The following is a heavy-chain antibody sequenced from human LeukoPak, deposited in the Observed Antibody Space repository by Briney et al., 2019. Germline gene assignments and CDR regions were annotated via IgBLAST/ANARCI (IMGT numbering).Heavy chain of an antibody. V-gene: IGHV3-23*01. CDR1: GFIFNNYG. D-gene: IGHD3-22*01. CDR2: ISNDGGGT. Sequence: GGSLRLSCAASGFIFNNYGLIWVRQAPGKGLEWVSAISNDGGGTQYADFVEGRFTISRDNSKNTLFLQMSSLRAEETALYNCAKGSSGYFADLWGQGTLVTVSS. CDR3: AKGSSGYFADL. J-gene: IGHJ5*02.